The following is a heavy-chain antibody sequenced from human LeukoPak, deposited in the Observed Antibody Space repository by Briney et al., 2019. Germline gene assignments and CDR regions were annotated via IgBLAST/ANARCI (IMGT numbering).Heavy chain of an antibody. Sequence: GGSLRLSCAASEFSFSNYAMSWVRQVPGKGLEWVSTISGSGTTTYDAESMKARFTISRDNSKSTMYLQMNSLRAEDTAVYYCAELGITMIGGVWGKGTTVTISS. D-gene: IGHD3-10*02. CDR2: ISGSGTTT. J-gene: IGHJ6*04. CDR3: AELGITMIGGV. V-gene: IGHV3-23*01. CDR1: EFSFSNYA.